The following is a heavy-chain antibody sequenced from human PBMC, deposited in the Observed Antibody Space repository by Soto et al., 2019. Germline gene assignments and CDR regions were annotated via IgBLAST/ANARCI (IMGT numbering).Heavy chain of an antibody. J-gene: IGHJ6*03. Sequence: GVSLRLSCAAAGFTFSSYGIHRVRQAQGKGLEWVAVIWYDGSNKYYADSVKGRFTISRDNSKNTLYLQMNSLRAEDTAVYYCARTSCSSTSCYAYYYYYMDVWGKGTTDTVSS. CDR2: IWYDGSNK. V-gene: IGHV3-33*01. CDR1: GFTFSSYG. D-gene: IGHD2-2*01. CDR3: ARTSCSSTSCYAYYYYYMDV.